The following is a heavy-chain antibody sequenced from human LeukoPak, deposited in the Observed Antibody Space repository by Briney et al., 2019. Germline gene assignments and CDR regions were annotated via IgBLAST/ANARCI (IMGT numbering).Heavy chain of an antibody. D-gene: IGHD3-3*02. CDR1: GGTFSSYT. V-gene: IGHV1-69*02. J-gene: IGHJ4*02. Sequence: SVKVSCKASGGTFSSYTISWVRQAPGQGLEWMGRIIPILGIANYAQKFQGRVTITADKSTSTDYMELSTLRSEDTAVYYCARGAILEWLPLSDSSRYYFDYWGQGTLVTVSS. CDR3: ARGAILEWLPLSDSSRYYFDY. CDR2: IIPILGIA.